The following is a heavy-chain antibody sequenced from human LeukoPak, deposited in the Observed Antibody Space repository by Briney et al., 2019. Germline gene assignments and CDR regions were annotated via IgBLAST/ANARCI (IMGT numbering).Heavy chain of an antibody. CDR3: ATHQWLAPPPDS. V-gene: IGHV3-74*01. CDR2: ISTDGTVT. J-gene: IGHJ4*02. D-gene: IGHD6-19*01. Sequence: GGSLRLSCAASGFTFSKYWMLWVRQAPGNGLERVSCISTDGTVTTYADSVKGRFTVSRDKADNTMFLQMNSVRDEQTAVYYCATHQWLAPPPDSWGQGTAVTVSS. CDR1: GFTFSKYW.